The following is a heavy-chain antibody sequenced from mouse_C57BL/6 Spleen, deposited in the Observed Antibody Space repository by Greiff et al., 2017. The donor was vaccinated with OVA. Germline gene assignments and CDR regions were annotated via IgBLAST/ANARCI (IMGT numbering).Heavy chain of an antibody. V-gene: IGHV1-15*01. D-gene: IGHD2-5*01. Sequence: QVQLQQSGAELVRPGASVTLSCKASCYTFTDYEMHWVKQTPVHGLEWIGAIDPETGGTAYNQKFKGKAILTADKSSSTAYMELRSLTSEDSAVYYCTREGVYYSNYFDYWGQGTTLTVSS. J-gene: IGHJ2*01. CDR1: CYTFTDYE. CDR3: TREGVYYSNYFDY. CDR2: IDPETGGT.